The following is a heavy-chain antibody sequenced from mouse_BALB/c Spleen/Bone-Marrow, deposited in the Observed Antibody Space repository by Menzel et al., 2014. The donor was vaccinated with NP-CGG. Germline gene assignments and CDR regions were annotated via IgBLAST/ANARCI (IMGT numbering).Heavy chain of an antibody. CDR2: IDPANGNT. CDR3: ASYYYGRSSFTH. Sequence: EVKLQESGAELVKPGASVKLSCTASGFNIKDTYMHWVRQRPEQGLEWIGRIDPANGNTKYDPKFQGKATITADTSSNTAYLQLSSLTSEDTAVYYCASYYYGRSSFTHWGQATLVTVSA. D-gene: IGHD1-1*01. V-gene: IGHV14-3*02. CDR1: GFNIKDTY. J-gene: IGHJ3*01.